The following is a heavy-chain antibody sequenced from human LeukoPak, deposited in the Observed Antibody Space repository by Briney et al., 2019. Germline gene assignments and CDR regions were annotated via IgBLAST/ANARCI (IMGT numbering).Heavy chain of an antibody. Sequence: GGSLRLSCAASGFTISSYWMSWVRQAPGKGLEWVANIKQDGSEKYYVDSVKGRFTISRDNAKNSLYLQMNSLRAEDTAVYYCARDQRFLVSWGQGTLVTVSS. D-gene: IGHD3-3*01. CDR2: IKQDGSEK. CDR3: ARDQRFLVS. V-gene: IGHV3-7*01. J-gene: IGHJ4*02. CDR1: GFTISSYW.